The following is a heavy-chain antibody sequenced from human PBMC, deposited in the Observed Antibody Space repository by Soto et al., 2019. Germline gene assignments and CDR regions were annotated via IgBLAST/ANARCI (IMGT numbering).Heavy chain of an antibody. CDR1: GGSISSSSYY. D-gene: IGHD1-26*01. V-gene: IGHV4-39*01. Sequence: QLQLQESGPGLVKPSETLSLTCTVSGGSISSSSYYWGWVRQPPGKGLEWIGSIYYSGGTYYNPSLKSRVTISVDTSKNPFSLKLSSVTAADTAVYYCARPSGSYLYYFDYWGQGTLVTVSS. CDR3: ARPSGSYLYYFDY. J-gene: IGHJ4*02. CDR2: IYYSGGT.